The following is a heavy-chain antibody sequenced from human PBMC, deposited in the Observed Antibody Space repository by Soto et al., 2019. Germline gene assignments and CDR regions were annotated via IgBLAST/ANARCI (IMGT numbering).Heavy chain of an antibody. CDR2: ISYDGSNK. V-gene: IGHV3-30*03. Sequence: QVQLVESGGGVVQPGRSLRLSCAASGFTFSSYGMHWVRQAPGKGLEWVAVISYDGSNKYYADSVRGRFTISRDNSKNTLYLQMNSLRAEDTAVYYCARERPYSSSAYPDCDYLGQGTLVTVSS. CDR3: ARERPYSSSAYPDCDY. J-gene: IGHJ4*02. CDR1: GFTFSSYG. D-gene: IGHD6-13*01.